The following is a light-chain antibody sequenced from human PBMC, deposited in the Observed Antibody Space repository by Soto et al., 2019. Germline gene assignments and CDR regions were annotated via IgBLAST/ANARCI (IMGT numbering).Light chain of an antibody. CDR1: QSVLFTSNNKNY. CDR3: QQYNNWPFIT. V-gene: IGKV4-1*01. CDR2: WAS. J-gene: IGKJ5*01. Sequence: DIVMTQSPDSLAVSLGERATINCESSQSVLFTSNNKNYLAWYQQKPGQPPKLLLSWASARESGVPERFSGSGSGTLFTLSISSLQAEDVAVYYCQQYNNWPFITFGQGTRLEIK.